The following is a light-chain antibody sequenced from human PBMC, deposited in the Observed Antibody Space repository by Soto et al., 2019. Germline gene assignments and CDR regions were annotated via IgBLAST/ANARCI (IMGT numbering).Light chain of an antibody. CDR1: STDVGGYNY. V-gene: IGLV2-11*01. Sequence: QSVLTQPRSVSGSPGQSVTISCTGTSTDVGGYNYVSWYQQHPGKVPKLMLYDVSKRPSGVPDRFSGSKSGNTASLTISGLQAEDEADYYRCSYAGRDTLYVFGSGTNVTVL. CDR3: CSYAGRDTLYV. J-gene: IGLJ1*01. CDR2: DVS.